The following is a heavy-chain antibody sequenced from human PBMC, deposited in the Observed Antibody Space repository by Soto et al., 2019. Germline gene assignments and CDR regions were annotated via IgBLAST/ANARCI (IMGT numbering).Heavy chain of an antibody. V-gene: IGHV3-30-3*01. CDR1: GFTFSSYA. CDR3: ARGPGIKIWLRTAYYYGMDV. CDR2: ISYDGSNK. Sequence: GGSLRLSCAASGFTFSSYAMHWVRQAPGKGLEWVAVISYDGSNKYYADSVKGRFTISRDNSKNTLYLQMNSLRAEDTAVYYCARGPGIKIWLRTAYYYGMDVWGQGTTVTVSS. J-gene: IGHJ6*02. D-gene: IGHD5-18*01.